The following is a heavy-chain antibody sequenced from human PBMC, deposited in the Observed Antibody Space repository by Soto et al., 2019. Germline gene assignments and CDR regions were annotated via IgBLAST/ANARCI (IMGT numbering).Heavy chain of an antibody. CDR2: ISYDGNNK. J-gene: IGHJ3*02. V-gene: IGHV3-30-3*01. CDR1: GFTSSSYA. Sequence: QVHLVESGGGVVQPGRSLRLSCAASGFTSSSYAMPWVRQAPGKGLERVAIISYDGNNKYYADSVKGRFTISRDTSKNRQYLQMNITRDEDTAVYYGAGGWGYYERSADWGARDIWGLGTMVTVSS. D-gene: IGHD3-22*01. CDR3: AGGWGYYERSADWGARDI.